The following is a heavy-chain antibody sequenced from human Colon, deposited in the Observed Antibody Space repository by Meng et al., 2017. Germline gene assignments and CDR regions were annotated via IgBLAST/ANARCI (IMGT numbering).Heavy chain of an antibody. J-gene: IGHJ4*02. CDR3: ARDLFLSGLRLAFDY. V-gene: IGHV3-7*01. CDR2: IKQDGSEK. D-gene: IGHD4-17*01. CDR1: GFTFSTSW. Sequence: GESLKISCVTSGFTFSTSWMSWVRQAPGVGLEGVANIKQDGSEKSYVDSVRGRFTISRDNAKNSLYLQMNSLRAEDTAVYYCARDLFLSGLRLAFDYWGQGTPVTVSS.